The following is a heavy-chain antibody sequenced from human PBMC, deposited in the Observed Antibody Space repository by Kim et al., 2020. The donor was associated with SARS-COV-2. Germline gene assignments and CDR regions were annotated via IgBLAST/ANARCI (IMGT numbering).Heavy chain of an antibody. J-gene: IGHJ1*01. CDR2: IWYDGSNN. V-gene: IGHV3-33*01. CDR3: ARDHSLYCCGDCYD. Sequence: GGSLRLSCAASGFTFSSYGMHWVRQAPGKGLEWVAVIWYDGSNNYYADSVKGRFTISSDNSKKTLYLQMNSLRAEDTAVYYCARDHSLYCCGDCYDWGQG. D-gene: IGHD2-21*02. CDR1: GFTFSSYG.